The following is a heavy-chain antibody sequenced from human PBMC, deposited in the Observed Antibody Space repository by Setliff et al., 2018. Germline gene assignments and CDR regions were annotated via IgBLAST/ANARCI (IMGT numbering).Heavy chain of an antibody. CDR2: LSGDGNA. V-gene: IGHV3-23*01. CDR3: AKEGDYYGSGSRVFDY. CDR1: GFTFSTYA. Sequence: GGSLRLSCAASGFTFSTYAMSWVRQAPGKGLEWISVLSGDGNAYYADSVKGRFTISRDNSKNTLYLQMNSLRAEDTAVYYCAKEGDYYGSGSRVFDYWGQGTLVTVSS. D-gene: IGHD3-10*01. J-gene: IGHJ4*02.